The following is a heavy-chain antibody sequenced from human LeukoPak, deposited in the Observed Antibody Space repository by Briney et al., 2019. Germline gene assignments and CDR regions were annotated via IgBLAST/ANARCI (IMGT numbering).Heavy chain of an antibody. CDR1: GYTFTDYW. V-gene: IGHV5-51*01. Sequence: GESLKISCKGSGYTFTDYWIGWVRQMPGKGLEWMGIIYPGDSDTRYSPSFQGQVTISVDKSINTAYLQWSSLKASDTAMYYCARSSSGWHLDYWGQGILVTVSS. CDR2: IYPGDSDT. D-gene: IGHD6-19*01. CDR3: ARSSSGWHLDY. J-gene: IGHJ4*02.